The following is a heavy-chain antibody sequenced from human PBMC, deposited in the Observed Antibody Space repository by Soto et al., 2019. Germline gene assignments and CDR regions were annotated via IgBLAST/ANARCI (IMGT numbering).Heavy chain of an antibody. CDR1: GFTFSSHG. CDR2: ISYDGSNK. CDR3: AKDRAQLYYYGMGV. D-gene: IGHD5-18*01. J-gene: IGHJ6*02. V-gene: IGHV3-30*18. Sequence: GGSLRLSCAASGFTFSSHGMHWVRQAPGKGLEWVAVISYDGSNKYYADSVKGRFTISRDNSKNTLYLQMNSLRAEDTAVYYCAKDRAQLYYYGMGVWGQGTTVTVSS.